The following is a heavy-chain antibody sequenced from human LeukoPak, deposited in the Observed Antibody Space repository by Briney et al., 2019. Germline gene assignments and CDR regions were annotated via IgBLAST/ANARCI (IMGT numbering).Heavy chain of an antibody. CDR2: INPNSGDT. J-gene: IGHJ4*02. V-gene: IGHV1-2*02. CDR3: ASWTAMVLNLYYFDY. D-gene: IGHD4/OR15-4a*01. Sequence: ASVKVSCKASGYTFTGHYMHWVRQAPGQGLEWMGWINPNSGDTNYAQKFQGRVTMTRDTSISTAYMELSRLRSDDTAVYYCASWTAMVLNLYYFDYWGQGTLVTVSS. CDR1: GYTFTGHY.